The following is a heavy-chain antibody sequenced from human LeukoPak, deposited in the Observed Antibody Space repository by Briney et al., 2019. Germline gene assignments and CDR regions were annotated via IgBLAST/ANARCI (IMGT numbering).Heavy chain of an antibody. J-gene: IGHJ4*02. CDR2: IYTSGST. D-gene: IGHD3-10*01. CDR3: ARDRWFGYGSGSYYDY. CDR1: GGSISSYY. Sequence: PSETLSLTCTVSGGSISSYYWSWIRQPAGKGLEWIGRIYTSGSTNYNPSLKSRVTMSVDTSRNQFSLKLSSVTAAHTAVYYCARDRWFGYGSGSYYDYWGQGTLVTVSS. V-gene: IGHV4-4*07.